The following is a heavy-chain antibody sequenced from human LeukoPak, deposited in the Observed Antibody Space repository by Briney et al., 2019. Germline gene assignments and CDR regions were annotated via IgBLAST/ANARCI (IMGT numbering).Heavy chain of an antibody. CDR2: ISYDGSNK. CDR3: ALWSGYCSSTSCYEIWFDP. CDR1: GFTFSSYA. J-gene: IGHJ5*02. D-gene: IGHD2-2*03. Sequence: PGGSLRLSCAASGFTFSSYAMHWVRQAPGKGLEWVAVISYDGSNKYYADSVKGRFTISRDNSKNTLYLQMNSLRAEDTAVYYCALWSGYCSSTSCYEIWFDPWGQGTLVTVSS. V-gene: IGHV3-30-3*01.